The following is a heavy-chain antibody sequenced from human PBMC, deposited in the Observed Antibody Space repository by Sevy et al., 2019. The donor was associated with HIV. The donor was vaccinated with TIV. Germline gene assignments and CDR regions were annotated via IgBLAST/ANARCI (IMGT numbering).Heavy chain of an antibody. CDR3: ARGLTAVTTSTGRTWYFDL. J-gene: IGHJ2*01. D-gene: IGHD4-17*01. V-gene: IGHV4-30-4*01. CDR2: IYSDWST. CDR1: GGSITRGDHY. Sequence: SETLSLTCTVSGGSITRGDHYWTWIRQPPGKGLEWIGYIYSDWSTYYNPSLKSRVTLSLDTSKNQFSLKQSSVTAADTAVYYCARGLTAVTTSTGRTWYFDLWGRGTLVTVSS.